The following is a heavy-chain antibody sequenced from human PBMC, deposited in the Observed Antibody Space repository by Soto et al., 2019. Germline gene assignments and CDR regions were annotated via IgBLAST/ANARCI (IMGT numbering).Heavy chain of an antibody. CDR3: ARVDYDILTGYRWFDP. V-gene: IGHV1-2*04. CDR2: INPNSGGT. CDR1: GGTFSSYA. D-gene: IGHD3-9*01. J-gene: IGHJ5*02. Sequence: ASVKVSCKASGGTFSSYAISWVRQAPGQGLEWMGWINPNSGGTNYAQKFQGWVTMTRDTSISTAYMELSRLRSDDTAVYYCARVDYDILTGYRWFDPWGQGTLVTVSS.